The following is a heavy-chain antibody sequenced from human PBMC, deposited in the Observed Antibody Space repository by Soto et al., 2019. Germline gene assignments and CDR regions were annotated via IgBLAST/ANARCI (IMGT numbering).Heavy chain of an antibody. CDR3: ARDIGNGYFDY. Sequence: ASVKVSCKASGYTFTNYAISWVRQAPGQGREWMGWISAYNGNTNYAQKLQGRVTMTTDTSASTAYMELRSLRSDDAAVYYCARDIGNGYFDYWGQGTLVTVSS. CDR2: ISAYNGNT. CDR1: GYTFTNYA. D-gene: IGHD2-8*01. J-gene: IGHJ4*02. V-gene: IGHV1-18*04.